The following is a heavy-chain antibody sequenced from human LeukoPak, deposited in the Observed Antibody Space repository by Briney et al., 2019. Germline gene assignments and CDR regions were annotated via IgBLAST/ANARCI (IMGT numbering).Heavy chain of an antibody. D-gene: IGHD2-2*01. CDR1: GGSFSGYY. CDR2: INHSGST. V-gene: IGHV4-34*01. Sequence: SETLSLTCAVYGGSFSGYYWSWIRQPPGKGLEWIGEINHSGSTNYNPSLKGRVTIPVDTSKNQFSLKLSSVTAADTAVYYRAREGACSSTSCLNWFDPWGQGPLVTVSS. J-gene: IGHJ5*02. CDR3: AREGACSSTSCLNWFDP.